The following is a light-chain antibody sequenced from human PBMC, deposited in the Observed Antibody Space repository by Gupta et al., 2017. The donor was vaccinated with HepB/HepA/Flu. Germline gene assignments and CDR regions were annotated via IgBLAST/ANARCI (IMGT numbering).Light chain of an antibody. CDR1: ALPKQY. Sequence: YELPQPPSVSVSPTQTARITCSGDALPKQYAYWYQQKPGQAPGLVIYKDREMPSGIPERFSGSTSGTTVTVTISGVEAEDEADYYCQSADSSGTYVVFGGGTKLTVL. J-gene: IGLJ2*01. V-gene: IGLV3-25*03. CDR3: QSADSSGTYVV. CDR2: KDR.